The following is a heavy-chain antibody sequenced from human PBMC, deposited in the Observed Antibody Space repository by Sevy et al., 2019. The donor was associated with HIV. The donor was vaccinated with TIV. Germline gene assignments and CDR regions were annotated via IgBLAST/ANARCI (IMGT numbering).Heavy chain of an antibody. D-gene: IGHD3-16*01. V-gene: IGHV1-69*13. CDR2: ITPFFRTA. CDR3: ARDRDITFGGGDAFDI. Sequence: ASVKVCCKTSGGTFDTYSISWMRQAPGQGLEWMGGITPFFRTASYAQKFQGRVTITADESTGTAYMELSSVRSEDSAVYYCARDRDITFGGGDAFDIWGQGTMVTVSS. CDR1: GGTFDTYS. J-gene: IGHJ3*02.